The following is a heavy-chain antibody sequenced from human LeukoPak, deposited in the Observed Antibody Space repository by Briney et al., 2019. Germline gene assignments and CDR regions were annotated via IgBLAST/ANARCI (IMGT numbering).Heavy chain of an antibody. CDR3: ATQGPIAVAGTLGY. D-gene: IGHD6-19*01. CDR1: GFTFSSYN. CDR2: ISSSSSYI. V-gene: IGHV3-21*01. Sequence: PGRSLRLSCAASGFTFSSYNINWVRQAPGKGLEWVSSISSSSSYIYYADSVKGRLTISRDNAKNSLYLQMNSLRAEDTAVYYCATQGPIAVAGTLGYWGQGTLVTVSS. J-gene: IGHJ4*02.